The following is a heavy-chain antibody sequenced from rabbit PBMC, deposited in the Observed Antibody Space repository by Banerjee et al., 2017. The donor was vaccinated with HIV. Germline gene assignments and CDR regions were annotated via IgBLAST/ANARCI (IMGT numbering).Heavy chain of an antibody. D-gene: IGHD4-1*01. CDR3: ARDLAGVIGWNFNL. V-gene: IGHV1S45*01. CDR2: IGGGSSGIT. Sequence: QEQLVESGGGLVKPGGTLTLICKASGIDLSSRYLMCWVRQAPGKGLEWIACIGGGSSGITYYASWAKGRFTISKTSSTTVTLQMTSLTAADTASYFCARDLAGVIGWNFNLWGQGTLVTVS. J-gene: IGHJ4*01. CDR1: GIDLSSRYL.